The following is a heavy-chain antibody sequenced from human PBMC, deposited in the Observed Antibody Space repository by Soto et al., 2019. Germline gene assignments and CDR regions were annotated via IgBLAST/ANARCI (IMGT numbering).Heavy chain of an antibody. CDR1: GGSISSSSYY. J-gene: IGHJ4*02. CDR2: IYSGGST. CDR3: ARQHYYDSSGYYTWN. D-gene: IGHD3-22*01. Sequence: SETLSLTCTVSGGSISSSSYYWGWIRQPPGKGLEWIGSIYSGGSTYYTPSLKSRVTISADTSKNQFYLRLNSVTAADTAVYYCARQHYYDSSGYYTWNWGQGTLVTVSS. V-gene: IGHV4-39*01.